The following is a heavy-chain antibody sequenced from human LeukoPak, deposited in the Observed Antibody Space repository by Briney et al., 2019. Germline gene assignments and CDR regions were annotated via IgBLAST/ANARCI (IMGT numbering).Heavy chain of an antibody. CDR3: APSQDAVALIFSLPGY. D-gene: IGHD6-19*01. J-gene: IGHJ4*02. CDR1: GFSFSSYG. V-gene: IGHV3-30*02. Sequence: TGGSLRLSCAASGFSFSSYGMHWVRQAPGKGLQWVAFIRNDGSTKYYEDSVKGRFTISRDNSNNTLYLHMNSLRPEDTAVYYCAPSQDAVALIFSLPGYWGQGTLVTVSS. CDR2: IRNDGSTK.